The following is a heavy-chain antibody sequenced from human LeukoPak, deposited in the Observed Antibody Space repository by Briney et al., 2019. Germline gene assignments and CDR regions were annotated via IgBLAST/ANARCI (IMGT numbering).Heavy chain of an antibody. CDR3: ARGTSAGGDHYFDS. V-gene: IGHV4-39*07. CDR1: GGSIRRADYY. Sequence: SETLSLTCTVSGGSIRRADYYWGWIRQSPGKGLEWIGSIYHSGSTYYNPSLQRRVTQSVDPSKNQFSLNLSSVTAADTAVYFCARGTSAGGDHYFDSWGQGTQVTVSS. D-gene: IGHD1-7*01. CDR2: IYHSGST. J-gene: IGHJ4*02.